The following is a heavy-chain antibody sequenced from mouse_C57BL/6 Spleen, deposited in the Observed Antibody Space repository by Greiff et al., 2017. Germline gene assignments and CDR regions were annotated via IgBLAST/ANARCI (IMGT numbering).Heavy chain of an antibody. CDR1: GFSFNTYA. Sequence: EVKLVESGGGLVQPKGSLKLSCAASGFSFNTYAMNWVRQAPGKGLEWVARIRSKSNNYATYYADSVKDRFTISRDDSESMLYLQMNNLKTEVTAMYYCVYDGYYVFAYWGQGTLVTVSA. J-gene: IGHJ3*01. CDR3: VYDGYYVFAY. V-gene: IGHV10-1*01. D-gene: IGHD2-3*01. CDR2: IRSKSNNYAT.